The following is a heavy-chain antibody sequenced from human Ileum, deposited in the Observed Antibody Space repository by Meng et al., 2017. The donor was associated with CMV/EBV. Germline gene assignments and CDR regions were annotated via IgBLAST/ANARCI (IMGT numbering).Heavy chain of an antibody. CDR2: IRFDGSDE. J-gene: IGHJ5*02. CDR1: GFTFSRYG. D-gene: IGHD6-13*01. Sequence: GESLKISCAASGFTFSRYGMHWVRQAPGKGLEWLTFIRFDGSDEYYVDSVKGRFSISRDNLKNTLYLQMNSLRPEDTAVYYCVKEGGVAAAGKGLFDHWGQGALVTVSS. V-gene: IGHV3-30*02. CDR3: VKEGGVAAAGKGLFDH.